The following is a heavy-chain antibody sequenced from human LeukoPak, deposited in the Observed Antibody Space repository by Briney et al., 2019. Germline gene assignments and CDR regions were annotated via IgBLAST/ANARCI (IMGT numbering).Heavy chain of an antibody. Sequence: ASVKVSCKASGYTFTSYDINWVRQATGQGLEWMGWMNPNSGNTGYAQKFQGRVTMTRNTSISTAYMELSSLRSEDTAVYYCARLYDIVVVPAAIEDNWGQGTMVTVSS. CDR3: ARLYDIVVVPAAIEDN. J-gene: IGHJ3*02. CDR2: MNPNSGNT. V-gene: IGHV1-8*01. CDR1: GYTFTSYD. D-gene: IGHD2-2*02.